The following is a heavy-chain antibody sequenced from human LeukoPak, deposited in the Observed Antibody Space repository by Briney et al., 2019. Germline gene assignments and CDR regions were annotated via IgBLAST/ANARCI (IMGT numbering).Heavy chain of an antibody. J-gene: IGHJ4*02. Sequence: SVKVSCKASGGTFSSYAISWVRQAPGQGLEWMGRIIPILGIANYAQKFQGRVTITADKSTSTAYMELSSLRSEDTAVYYCASGDSWGSSGDYWGQGTLVTVSS. D-gene: IGHD6-6*01. V-gene: IGHV1-69*04. CDR2: IIPILGIA. CDR3: ASGDSWGSSGDY. CDR1: GGTFSSYA.